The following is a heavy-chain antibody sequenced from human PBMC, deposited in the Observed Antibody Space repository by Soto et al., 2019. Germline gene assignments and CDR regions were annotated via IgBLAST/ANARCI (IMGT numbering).Heavy chain of an antibody. Sequence: QVQLVQSGAEVKKPGASVKVSCKASGYTFTSYDINWVRQATGQGLEWMGWMNPNSGNTGYAQKFQGRVTMTRNTSINTAYMELSSLRSEDTAVYYCARAYYDSSGYRGYYYYGMDVWGQGTTVTVSS. CDR3: ARAYYDSSGYRGYYYYGMDV. CDR1: GYTFTSYD. J-gene: IGHJ6*02. D-gene: IGHD3-22*01. V-gene: IGHV1-8*01. CDR2: MNPNSGNT.